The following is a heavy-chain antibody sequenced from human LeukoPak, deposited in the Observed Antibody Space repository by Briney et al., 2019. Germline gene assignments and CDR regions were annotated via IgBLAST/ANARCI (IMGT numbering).Heavy chain of an antibody. CDR1: GFTLSSYS. D-gene: IGHD3-10*01. CDR3: AREPFSMARESTRNAFDI. CDR2: ISTSSSYI. J-gene: IGHJ3*02. Sequence: GGSLRLSCAASGFTLSSYSMNWVRQAPGKGLEWVSSISTSSSYIYYADSVRGRFTISRDNARSSLNLHMNSLRAEDTAVYYCAREPFSMARESTRNAFDIWGQGTMVTVSS. V-gene: IGHV3-21*01.